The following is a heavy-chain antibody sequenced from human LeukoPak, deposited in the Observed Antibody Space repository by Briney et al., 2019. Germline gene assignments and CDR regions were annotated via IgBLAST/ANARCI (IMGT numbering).Heavy chain of an antibody. Sequence: GGSLRLSCAASGFTFSNYGMHWFRQAPGKGLEWVAFIRYDENNKYYADSVKGRFTISRDNSQNTLYLQMDSLRAEDTAVYYCARDWGPSSGSYFDYWGQGTLVTVSS. CDR2: IRYDENNK. CDR3: ARDWGPSSGSYFDY. CDR1: GFTFSNYG. J-gene: IGHJ4*02. D-gene: IGHD6-19*01. V-gene: IGHV3-30*02.